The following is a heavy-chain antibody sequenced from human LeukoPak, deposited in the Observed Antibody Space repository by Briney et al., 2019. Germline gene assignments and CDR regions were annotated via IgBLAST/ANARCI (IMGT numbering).Heavy chain of an antibody. CDR3: ARDWVRWDAFDI. CDR2: IYTSGST. D-gene: IGHD4-23*01. Sequence: SETLSLTCTVSGGSISSYYWSWIRQPAGKGLEWIGRIYTSGSTNYNPSLKSRVTMSVATSKNQFSLKLSSVTAADTAVYYCARDWVRWDAFDIWGQGTMVTVSS. CDR1: GGSISSYY. J-gene: IGHJ3*02. V-gene: IGHV4-4*07.